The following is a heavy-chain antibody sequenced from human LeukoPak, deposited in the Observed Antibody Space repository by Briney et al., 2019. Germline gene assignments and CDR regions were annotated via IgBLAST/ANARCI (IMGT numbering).Heavy chain of an antibody. D-gene: IGHD1-26*01. CDR3: ARAVGAGYYYYYGMDV. Sequence: ASVKVSCKASGYTFTGYYMHWVRQAPGQGLEWMGWINPNSGGTNYAQKFQGRVTMTRDTSISTAYMELSRLRSDDTAVYYCARAVGAGYYYYYGMDVWGQGTTVTVSS. V-gene: IGHV1-2*02. J-gene: IGHJ6*02. CDR2: INPNSGGT. CDR1: GYTFTGYY.